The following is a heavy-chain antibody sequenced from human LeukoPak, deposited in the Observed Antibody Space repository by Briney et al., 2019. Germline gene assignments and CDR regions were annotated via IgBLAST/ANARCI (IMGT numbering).Heavy chain of an antibody. CDR1: GFTVSSNY. V-gene: IGHV3-66*02. CDR2: IYSGGST. D-gene: IGHD3-3*01. J-gene: IGHJ4*02. CDR3: ARGHYDFWSGYYSDY. Sequence: GGSLRLSCAASGFTVSSNYMSWVRQAPGKGLEWVSVIYSGGSTYYADSVKGRFTISRDNSKNTLYLQMSSLRAEDTAVYYCARGHYDFWSGYYSDYWGQGTLVTVSS.